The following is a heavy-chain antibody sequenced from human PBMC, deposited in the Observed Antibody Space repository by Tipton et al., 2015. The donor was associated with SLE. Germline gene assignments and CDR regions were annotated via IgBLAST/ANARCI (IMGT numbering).Heavy chain of an antibody. J-gene: IGHJ4*02. CDR2: IYTNENT. CDR1: GGSISSYY. Sequence: TLSLTCTVSGGSISSYYWSWIRQPAGGGLEWIGRIYTNENTNYNPSLKSRVTMSVDTSKNQFSLKLSSVTAADTAVYYCASLAGFWSGYPDYWGQGTLVTVSS. D-gene: IGHD3-3*01. CDR3: ASLAGFWSGYPDY. V-gene: IGHV4-4*07.